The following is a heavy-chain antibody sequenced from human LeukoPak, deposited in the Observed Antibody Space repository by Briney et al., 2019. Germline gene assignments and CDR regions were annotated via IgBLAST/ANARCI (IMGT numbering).Heavy chain of an antibody. V-gene: IGHV3-48*02. J-gene: IGHJ4*02. D-gene: IGHD4-17*01. CDR3: ARRAYGDDSFDY. CDR1: GFTFRSYS. Sequence: GGSPRLSCAASGFTFRSYSMNWVRQAPGKGLEWVSYITSGSSPIYYADSVKGRFTISRDNAKNSLYLQMNSLRDEDTAVYYCARRAYGDDSFDYWGQGTLVTVSS. CDR2: ITSGSSPI.